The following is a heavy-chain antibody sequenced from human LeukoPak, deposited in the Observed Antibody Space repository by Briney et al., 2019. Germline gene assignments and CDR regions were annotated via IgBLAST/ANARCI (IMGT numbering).Heavy chain of an antibody. J-gene: IGHJ6*02. CDR1: VGTCTSYA. Sequence: ASVTVSCKASVGTCTSYAISWVRQAPGQGLEWVGGSTPIFGTANYAQKFQGRVTITADESTSTAYMDLSSLRSEDTAVYYCARTVVYSTSSPYYYGMDVWGQGPTVTVSS. D-gene: IGHD6-6*01. CDR3: ARTVVYSTSSPYYYGMDV. V-gene: IGHV1-69*01. CDR2: STPIFGTA.